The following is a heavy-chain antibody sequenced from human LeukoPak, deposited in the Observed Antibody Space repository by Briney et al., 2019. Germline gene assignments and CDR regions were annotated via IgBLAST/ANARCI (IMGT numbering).Heavy chain of an antibody. CDR3: ARDPPGAHFDY. CDR1: GFTFSDYY. Sequence: GGSLRLSCAASGFTFSDYYMSWIRQAPGKGLEWVANIKQDGSEKYYVNSVKGRFTISRDNAKNSLYLQMNSLRVEDTAVYYCARDPPGAHFDYWGQGTLVTVSS. CDR2: IKQDGSEK. V-gene: IGHV3-7*01. D-gene: IGHD7-27*01. J-gene: IGHJ4*02.